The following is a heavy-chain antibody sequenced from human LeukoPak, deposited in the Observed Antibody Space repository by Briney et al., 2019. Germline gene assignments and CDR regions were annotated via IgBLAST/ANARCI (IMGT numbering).Heavy chain of an antibody. V-gene: IGHV3-30*18. CDR3: AKLMTTKLFDY. J-gene: IGHJ4*02. CDR2: ISYDGSNK. CDR1: GFTFSSYG. Sequence: QPGGSLRLSCAASGFTFSSYGMHWVRQAPGKGLEWVAVISYDGSNKYYADSVKGRFTISRDNSKNTLYLQMSSLRAEDTAVYYCAKLMTTKLFDYWGQGTLVTVSS. D-gene: IGHD5-24*01.